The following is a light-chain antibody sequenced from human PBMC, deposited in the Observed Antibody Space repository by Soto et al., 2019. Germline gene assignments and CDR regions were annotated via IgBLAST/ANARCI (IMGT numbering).Light chain of an antibody. J-gene: IGKJ1*01. V-gene: IGKV1-5*03. CDR2: KAS. Sequence: DIQMTQSPSTLSASVGDRVTITCRASQNINIWLAWYQQKPGKAPKFLIYKASGLQTGVPSRFSGSGSGTEFTLTISSLQPDDFATYYCQQYSTYSRTFGQGTKVEVK. CDR3: QQYSTYSRT. CDR1: QNINIW.